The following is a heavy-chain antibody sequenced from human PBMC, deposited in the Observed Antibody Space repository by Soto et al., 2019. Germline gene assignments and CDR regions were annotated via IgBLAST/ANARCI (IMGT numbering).Heavy chain of an antibody. CDR1: GYTFTSYG. J-gene: IGHJ4*02. Sequence: ASVKVSCKASGYTFTSYGISWVRQAPGQGLEWMGWISAYNGNTNYAQKLQGRVTMTPDTSTSTAYMELRSLRSDDTAVYYCARGRTAMVTPTGYSSSWGFDYWGQGTLVTVSS. CDR3: ARGRTAMVTPTGYSSSWGFDY. V-gene: IGHV1-18*01. D-gene: IGHD6-13*01. CDR2: ISAYNGNT.